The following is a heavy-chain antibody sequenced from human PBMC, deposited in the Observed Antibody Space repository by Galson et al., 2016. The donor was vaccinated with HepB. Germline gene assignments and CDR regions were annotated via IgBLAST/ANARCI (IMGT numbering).Heavy chain of an antibody. CDR3: ARRVAVAGIYYFDY. D-gene: IGHD6-19*01. CDR2: IYHSGST. J-gene: IGHJ4*01. Sequence: TLSLTCTVSGGSISSGGYYWSWIRQHPGKGLERIGYIYHSGSTYYNPSLKSRVSISVDTSKNQFSLRLSSVTAADTAVYYCARRVAVAGIYYFDYWGRGTLVTVPS. CDR1: GGSISSGGYY. V-gene: IGHV4-31*03.